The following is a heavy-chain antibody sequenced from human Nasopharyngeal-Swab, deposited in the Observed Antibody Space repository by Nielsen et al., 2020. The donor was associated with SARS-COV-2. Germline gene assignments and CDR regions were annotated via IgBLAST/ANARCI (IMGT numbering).Heavy chain of an antibody. CDR1: GFTFSSYA. D-gene: IGHD5-18*01. J-gene: IGHJ4*02. CDR2: ISGSGGST. Sequence: GESLKISCAASGFTFSSYAMSWVRQAPGKGLEWVSAISGSGGSTYYADSVKGRFTISRDNSKNTLYLQMNSLRAEDTAVYYCAKDETRQLWLRGSVDYWGQGTLATVSS. V-gene: IGHV3-23*01. CDR3: AKDETRQLWLRGSVDY.